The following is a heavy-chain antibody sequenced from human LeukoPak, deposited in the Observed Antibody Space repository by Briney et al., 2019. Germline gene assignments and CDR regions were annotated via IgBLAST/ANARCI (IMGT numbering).Heavy chain of an antibody. CDR2: IYSGGST. V-gene: IGHV3-66*02. D-gene: IGHD3-10*01. J-gene: IGHJ4*02. CDR1: GFAVSSNY. Sequence: GGSLGLSCAASGFAVSSNYMSWVRQAPGKGLEWVSVIYSGGSTYYADSVKGRFTISRDNSKNTLYLQMNSLRAEDTAVYYCAMRYYYGSGSYLDYWGQGTLVTVSS. CDR3: AMRYYYGSGSYLDY.